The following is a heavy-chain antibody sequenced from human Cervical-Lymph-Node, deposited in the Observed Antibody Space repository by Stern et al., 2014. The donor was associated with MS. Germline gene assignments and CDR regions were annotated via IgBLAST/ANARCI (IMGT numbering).Heavy chain of an antibody. CDR2: IFPIIRTA. CDR3: ALGGFGHYFEY. CDR1: GGTFSSSD. V-gene: IGHV1-69*01. D-gene: IGHD3-10*01. Sequence: VQLVQSVAEVQKPGSSVTVSCRASGGTFSSSDISWVRQAPGQGLEWMGGIFPIIRTANYAQKYQGRVTIAADESTSTAYMELSSLRSEDTAIYSSALGGFGHYFEYWGQGTLVTVSS. J-gene: IGHJ4*02.